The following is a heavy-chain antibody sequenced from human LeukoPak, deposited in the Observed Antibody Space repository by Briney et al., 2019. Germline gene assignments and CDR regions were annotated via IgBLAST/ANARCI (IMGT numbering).Heavy chain of an antibody. CDR2: ISSNGGST. V-gene: IGHV3-64*01. J-gene: IGHJ4*02. D-gene: IGHD5-12*01. Sequence: GGSLRLSCAASGFTFSGYAMHWVRQAPGNGLEYVSAISSNGGSTYYANSVKGRFTISRDNSKNTLYLQMGSLRAEDMAVYYCAIEGIGMVAKNQPLDYWGQGTLVTVSS. CDR1: GFTFSGYA. CDR3: AIEGIGMVAKNQPLDY.